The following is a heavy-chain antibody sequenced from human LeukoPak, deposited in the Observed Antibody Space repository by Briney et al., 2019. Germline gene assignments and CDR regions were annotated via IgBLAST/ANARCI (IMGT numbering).Heavy chain of an antibody. V-gene: IGHV5-51*01. Sequence: GESLKISCKGSGYSFTRYWIGWVRQMPGKGLERMGIISPGDSDTRYSPSFQGQVTISADKSITTAYLQWSSLKASDTAMYYCARQEVAVAGDYYYYNMDIWGQGTPVTVSS. CDR3: ARQEVAVAGDYYYYNMDI. J-gene: IGHJ6*02. CDR2: ISPGDSDT. D-gene: IGHD6-19*01. CDR1: GYSFTRYW.